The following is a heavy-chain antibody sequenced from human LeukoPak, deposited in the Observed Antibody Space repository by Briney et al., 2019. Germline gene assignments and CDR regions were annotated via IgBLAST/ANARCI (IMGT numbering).Heavy chain of an antibody. Sequence: SETLSLTCTVSGGSISSYYWSWIRQPPGKGLEWIGYIYYSGSTNYNPSLKSRVTISVDTSKNQFSLKLSSVTAADTAVYYCARVNYYDSSGYYYGPPQYYYYYYMDVWGKGTTVTVSS. D-gene: IGHD3-22*01. V-gene: IGHV4-59*12. J-gene: IGHJ6*03. CDR2: IYYSGST. CDR3: ARVNYYDSSGYYYGPPQYYYYYYMDV. CDR1: GGSISSYY.